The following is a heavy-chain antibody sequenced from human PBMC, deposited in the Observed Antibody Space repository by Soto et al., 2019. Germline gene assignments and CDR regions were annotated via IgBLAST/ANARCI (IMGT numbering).Heavy chain of an antibody. CDR1: GFTFSSYA. V-gene: IGHV3-23*01. Sequence: EVQLLESGGGLVQPGGSLRLSCAASGFTFSSYAMSWVRQAPGKGLEWVSAISGSGGSTYYANSVKGRFTISRDNSKNPLSLKMNSLRAEDTEVYYCEKGGWDHGSWGQGPLVTVSS. CDR3: EKGGWDHGS. J-gene: IGHJ5*02. D-gene: IGHD6-19*01. CDR2: ISGSGGST.